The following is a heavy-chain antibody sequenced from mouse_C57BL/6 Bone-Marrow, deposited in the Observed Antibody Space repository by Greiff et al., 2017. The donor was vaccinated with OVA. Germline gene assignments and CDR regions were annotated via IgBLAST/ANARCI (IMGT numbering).Heavy chain of an antibody. V-gene: IGHV2-2*01. J-gene: IGHJ1*03. CDR3: ARDYYGSSGWYFDV. Sequence: QVHVKQSGPGLVQPSQSLSITCTVSGFSLTSYGVHWVRQSPGKGLEWLGVIWSGGSTDYNAAFISRLSISKDNSKSQVFFKMNSLQDDDTAIYYCARDYYGSSGWYFDVWGTGTTVTVSS. D-gene: IGHD1-1*01. CDR1: GFSLTSYG. CDR2: IWSGGST.